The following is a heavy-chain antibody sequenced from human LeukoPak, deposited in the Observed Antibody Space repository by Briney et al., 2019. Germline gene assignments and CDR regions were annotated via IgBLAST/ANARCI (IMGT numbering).Heavy chain of an antibody. CDR3: ARARTSRQELGHDAFDI. V-gene: IGHV3-23*01. CDR2: ISGSGGST. D-gene: IGHD6-13*01. J-gene: IGHJ3*02. CDR1: GFTFSSYA. Sequence: PGGSLRLSCAASGFTFSSYAMSWVRQAPGKGLEWVSAISGSGGSTYYADSVKGRFTISRDNSKNTLYLQMNSLRAEDTAVYYCARARTSRQELGHDAFDIWGQGTMVTVSS.